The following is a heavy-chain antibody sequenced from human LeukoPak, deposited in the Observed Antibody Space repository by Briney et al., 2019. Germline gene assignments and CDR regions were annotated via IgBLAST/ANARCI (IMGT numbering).Heavy chain of an antibody. V-gene: IGHV4-39*01. CDR2: IYYSGST. Sequence: PSETLSLTCTVSGGSISSSSYYWGWIRQPPGKGLEWIGSIYYSGSTYYNPSLKSRVTISVDTSKNQFSLKLSSVTAADTAVYYCARRSYYDSSGRGHFREDYFDYWGQGTLVTVSS. CDR3: ARRSYYDSSGRGHFREDYFDY. D-gene: IGHD3-22*01. J-gene: IGHJ4*02. CDR1: GGSISSSSYY.